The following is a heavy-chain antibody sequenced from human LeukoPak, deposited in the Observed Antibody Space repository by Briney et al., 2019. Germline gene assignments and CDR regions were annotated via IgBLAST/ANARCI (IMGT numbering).Heavy chain of an antibody. CDR3: AKDLAYYDSSGPLQN. Sequence: GGSLRLSCAASGFTFSSYAMSWVRQAPGKGLEWVSAISGSGGSTYYADSVKGRFTISRDNSKNTLYLQMNSLRAEDTAVYYCAKDLAYYDSSGPLQNWGQGTLVTVSS. J-gene: IGHJ4*02. D-gene: IGHD3-22*01. V-gene: IGHV3-23*01. CDR2: ISGSGGST. CDR1: GFTFSSYA.